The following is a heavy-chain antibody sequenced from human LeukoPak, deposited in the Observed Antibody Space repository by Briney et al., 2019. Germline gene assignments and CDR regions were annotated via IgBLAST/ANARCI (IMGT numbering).Heavy chain of an antibody. Sequence: PGGSLRLSCAASGFTFRSYWMSWVRQAPGKGLEWVAIITYDGSNKDYADVVKGRFTISRDNSKNTLYLQMNSLRAEDTALYYCARDGYFGSDSVTGAGALGDYYMDVWGKRTTVTVSS. J-gene: IGHJ6*03. CDR2: ITYDGSNK. D-gene: IGHD3-9*01. V-gene: IGHV3-30*03. CDR3: ARDGYFGSDSVTGAGALGDYYMDV. CDR1: GFTFRSYW.